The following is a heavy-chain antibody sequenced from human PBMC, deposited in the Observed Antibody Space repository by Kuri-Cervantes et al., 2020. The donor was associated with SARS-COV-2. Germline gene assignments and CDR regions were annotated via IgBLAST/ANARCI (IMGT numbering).Heavy chain of an antibody. J-gene: IGHJ1*01. CDR1: GGSFSGYY. Sequence: GSLRLSCAVYGGSFSGYYWSWIRQPPGKGPEWIGEINHSGSTNYNPSLKSRVTISVDTSKNQFSLKLNSVTAADTAVYYCARRGPTTVTTFTSLAEVGFQHWGQGTLVTVSS. D-gene: IGHD4-17*01. V-gene: IGHV4-34*01. CDR3: ARRGPTTVTTFTSLAEVGFQH. CDR2: INHSGST.